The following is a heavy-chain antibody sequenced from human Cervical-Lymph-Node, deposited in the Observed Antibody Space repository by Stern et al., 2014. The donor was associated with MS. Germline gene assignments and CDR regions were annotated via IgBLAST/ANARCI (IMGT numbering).Heavy chain of an antibody. Sequence: QVQLVESGGGLVKPGGSLTVSCVASGFSFSDYYMTWLRQAPGRRPAWVANIGRSGDNISYADSVKGRFTISRDNAKNSLFLQMTSLRAEDTALYYCARDAEYDIWSGYFDYWGPGILVTVSP. V-gene: IGHV3-11*01. J-gene: IGHJ4*02. D-gene: IGHD3-3*01. CDR3: ARDAEYDIWSGYFDY. CDR2: IGRSGDNI. CDR1: GFSFSDYY.